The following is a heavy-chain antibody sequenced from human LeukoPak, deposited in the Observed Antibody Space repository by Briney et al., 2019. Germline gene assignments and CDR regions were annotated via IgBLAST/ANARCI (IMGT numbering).Heavy chain of an antibody. V-gene: IGHV4-34*01. CDR2: INHSGST. Sequence: SETLSLTCAVYGGSFSGYYWSWIRQPPGKGLEWIGEINHSGSTNYNPSLKSRVTISVDTSKNQFSLKLSPVTAADSAVYYCARRNSGNYYGLFDPWGQGTLVTVS. J-gene: IGHJ5*02. D-gene: IGHD1-26*01. CDR1: GGSFSGYY. CDR3: ARRNSGNYYGLFDP.